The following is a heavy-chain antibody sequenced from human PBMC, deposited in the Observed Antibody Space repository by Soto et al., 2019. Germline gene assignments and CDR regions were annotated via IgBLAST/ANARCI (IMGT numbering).Heavy chain of an antibody. CDR1: GYSFSNYW. D-gene: IGHD2-15*01. CDR3: ARQFHHNSGGGYYVYGLDV. J-gene: IGHJ6*02. Sequence: PWESLKISCEGSGYSFSNYWIAWVRQMPGKGLEWMGIIYPADSDTRYSPSFQGQVTISADKYINTAYLQWGSLKASDTATYYCARQFHHNSGGGYYVYGLDVWGQGTAVTVSS. V-gene: IGHV5-51*01. CDR2: IYPADSDT.